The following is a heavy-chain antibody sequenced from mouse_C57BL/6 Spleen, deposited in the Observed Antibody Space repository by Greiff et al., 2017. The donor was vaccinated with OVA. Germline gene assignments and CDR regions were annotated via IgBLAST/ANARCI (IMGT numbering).Heavy chain of an antibody. CDR1: GFTFSDYG. CDR3: AKVYYGSSYEGYFEV. CDR2: ISSGSSTI. V-gene: IGHV5-17*01. J-gene: IGHJ1*03. Sequence: EVQLQESGGGLVKPGGSLKLSCAASGFTFSDYGMHWVRQAPEKGLEWVAYISSGSSTIYYADNAKNTLFLQMTSLRSEDTAMYYCAKVYYGSSYEGYFEVWGTGTTVTVSS. D-gene: IGHD1-1*01.